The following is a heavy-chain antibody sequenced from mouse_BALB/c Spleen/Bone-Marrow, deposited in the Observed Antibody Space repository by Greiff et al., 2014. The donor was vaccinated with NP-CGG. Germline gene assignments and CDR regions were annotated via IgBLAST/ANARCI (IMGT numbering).Heavy chain of an antibody. Sequence: QVQLQQSGAELVKPGASVKLSCKASGYTFTGYWMHWVKQRPGQGLEWIGEIDPSDSYTNYNQKFKGKATLTVDKSSSTAYMQLSSLTSEDSAVYYCARSRGYYDYWYFDVWGAGTTVTVSS. CDR2: IDPSDSYT. J-gene: IGHJ1*01. D-gene: IGHD2-4*01. V-gene: IGHV1-69*02. CDR3: ARSRGYYDYWYFDV. CDR1: GYTFTGYW.